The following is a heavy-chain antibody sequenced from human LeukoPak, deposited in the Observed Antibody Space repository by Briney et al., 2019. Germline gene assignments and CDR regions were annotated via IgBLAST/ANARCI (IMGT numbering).Heavy chain of an antibody. CDR1: GYTFTSYG. D-gene: IGHD3-10*01. J-gene: IGHJ4*02. Sequence: ASVKVSCKASGYTFTSYGISWVRQAPGQGLEWMGWISAYNGNTNYAQKLQGRVTMTTDTSTSTAYMELRSLRSDDTAVYYCGRDRLRFGELLPFDYWGQGTLVTVSS. V-gene: IGHV1-18*01. CDR2: ISAYNGNT. CDR3: GRDRLRFGELLPFDY.